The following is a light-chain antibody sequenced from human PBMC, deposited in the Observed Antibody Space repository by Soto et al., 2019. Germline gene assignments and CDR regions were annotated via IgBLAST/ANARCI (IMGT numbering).Light chain of an antibody. CDR1: QSVNSNF. CDR3: QQYGRSPLMYT. CDR2: GAS. V-gene: IGKV3-20*01. J-gene: IGKJ2*01. Sequence: EIVLTQSPGTLSLSPGERATLSCRASQSVNSNFLAWYQQKPGQAPRLIIYGASTRAAGVPDRFSGSGSGTDFSLTITRLDPEDFAMYYCQQYGRSPLMYTFGQGTKLGVK.